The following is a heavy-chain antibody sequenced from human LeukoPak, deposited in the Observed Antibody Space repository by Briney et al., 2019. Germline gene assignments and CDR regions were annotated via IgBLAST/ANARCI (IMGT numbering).Heavy chain of an antibody. CDR3: ARGVGATTAPYYYYYMDV. D-gene: IGHD1-26*01. V-gene: IGHV1-8*01. CDR2: MNPNSCNT. CDR1: GYTFTSYD. J-gene: IGHJ6*03. Sequence: ASVKVSCKASGYTFTSYDINWVRQATGQGLEWMGWMNPNSCNTGYAQKFQVRVTMTRNTTISTAYMELSRLRSEDTAVSYCARGVGATTAPYYYYYMDVWGKGTTVTVSS.